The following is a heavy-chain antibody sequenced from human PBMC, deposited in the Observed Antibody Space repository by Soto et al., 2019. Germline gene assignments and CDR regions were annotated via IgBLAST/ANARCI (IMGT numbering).Heavy chain of an antibody. J-gene: IGHJ4*02. Sequence: QVQLVQSGAEMKKPGSSVKVSCQSSGGTFNTYAMNWVRQAPGQGPEWMGDISPMFGAANYAPKFQGRVTITADESTGTSYMQLSSLTSEDTALCFCAREVQVHTPAFVYWGQGTLVTVSS. CDR1: GGTFNTYA. D-gene: IGHD3-10*01. CDR2: ISPMFGAA. V-gene: IGHV1-69*19. CDR3: AREVQVHTPAFVY.